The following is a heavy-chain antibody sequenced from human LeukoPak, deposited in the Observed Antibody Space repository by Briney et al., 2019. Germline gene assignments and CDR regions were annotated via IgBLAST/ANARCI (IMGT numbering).Heavy chain of an antibody. CDR1: GFTFSSYD. Sequence: GGSLRLSCAASGFTFSSYDMNWVRQIPGKGLEWVSSITARGDITHYADSVKGRFSISRDNSMNALYLQMDSLRAEDTAVYYCAKDRVFHQFGYWGQGTLVTVSS. CDR3: AKDRVFHQFGY. D-gene: IGHD3-10*02. J-gene: IGHJ4*02. V-gene: IGHV3-23*01. CDR2: ITARGDIT.